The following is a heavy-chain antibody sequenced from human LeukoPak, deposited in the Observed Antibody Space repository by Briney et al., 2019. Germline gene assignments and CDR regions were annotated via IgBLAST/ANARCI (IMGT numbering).Heavy chain of an antibody. CDR1: GFTFSSYP. J-gene: IGHJ4*02. Sequence: PGRSLRLSCAASGFTFSSYPMHGLRQAPGKGLEGVAVISYDGSNKYYADSVKGRLTISRDNSKDTLYLQMNSMRAEDTAVYYCARDQDPYSSGWYGGGFDSWGQGTLVTVSS. CDR3: ARDQDPYSSGWYGGGFDS. D-gene: IGHD6-19*01. CDR2: ISYDGSNK. V-gene: IGHV3-30-3*01.